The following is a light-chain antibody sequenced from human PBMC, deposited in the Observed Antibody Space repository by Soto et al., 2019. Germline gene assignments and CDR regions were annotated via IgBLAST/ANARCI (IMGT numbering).Light chain of an antibody. J-gene: IGKJ4*01. CDR3: QQRSNWPRALT. Sequence: EIVLTQSPATLSLSPGEIATLSCRASHSVSSYLAWYQQKPGQAPMLRIYDASNRATDIPARFSCSGSGPDFTLTISSLEPEDFAVYYCQQRSNWPRALTFGGGTKVEIK. V-gene: IGKV3-11*01. CDR2: DAS. CDR1: HSVSSY.